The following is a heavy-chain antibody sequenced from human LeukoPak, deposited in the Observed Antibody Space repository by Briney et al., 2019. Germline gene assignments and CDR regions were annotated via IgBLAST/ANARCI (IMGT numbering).Heavy chain of an antibody. D-gene: IGHD6-13*01. V-gene: IGHV3-30*16. J-gene: IGHJ5*02. CDR2: ISYDGSNK. CDR3: ARDLRIAAAGTERWFDP. CDR1: GFTFSSYA. Sequence: HPGGSLRLSCAASGFTFSSYAMHWGRQAPGKGVEGVAVISYDGSNKYYADPVKGRFTISRDNSKNTLYLQMNSLRAEDTAVYYCARDLRIAAAGTERWFDPWGQGTLVTVSS.